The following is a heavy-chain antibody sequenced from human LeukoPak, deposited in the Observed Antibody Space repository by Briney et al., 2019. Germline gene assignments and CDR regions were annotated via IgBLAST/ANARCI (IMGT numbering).Heavy chain of an antibody. CDR2: IRSKANSYAT. CDR3: TRHSVPLAFDI. V-gene: IGHV3-73*01. D-gene: IGHD6-6*01. J-gene: IGHJ3*02. CDR1: GFTFSGSA. Sequence: GGSLRPSCAASGFTFSGSAMHWVRQASGKGLGWVGRIRSKANSYATAYAASVKGRFTISRDDSKNTAYLQMNSLKTEDTAVYYCTRHSVPLAFDIWGQGTMVTVSS.